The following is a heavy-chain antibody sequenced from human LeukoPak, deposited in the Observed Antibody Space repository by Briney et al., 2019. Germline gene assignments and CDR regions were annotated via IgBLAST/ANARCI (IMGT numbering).Heavy chain of an antibody. J-gene: IGHJ6*02. Sequence: GGSLRLSCAVSGFTFRTYSMNWVRQAQGKGLEWVSSISSTSTYIYYADSVKDRFTISRDNAMNSLYLHMNSLRAEDTAVYYCARVGPPSYAMDVWGQGTTVTVSS. CDR3: ARVGPPSYAMDV. CDR2: ISSTSTYI. CDR1: GFTFRTYS. V-gene: IGHV3-21*01.